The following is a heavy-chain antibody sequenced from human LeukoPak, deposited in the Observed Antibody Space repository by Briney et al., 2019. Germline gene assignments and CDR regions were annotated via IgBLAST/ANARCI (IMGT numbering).Heavy chain of an antibody. CDR2: IYHSGST. CDR1: GGSISSGDYY. Sequence: SETLSLTCTVSGGSISSGDYYWSWVRQPPGKGLEWIGEIYHSGSTNYNPSLKSRVTISVDKSKNQFSLKLSSVTAADTAVYYCARGYYDSSGYYYYYYYYGMDVWGQGTTVTVSS. CDR3: ARGYYDSSGYYYYYYYYGMDV. J-gene: IGHJ6*02. V-gene: IGHV4-4*02. D-gene: IGHD3-22*01.